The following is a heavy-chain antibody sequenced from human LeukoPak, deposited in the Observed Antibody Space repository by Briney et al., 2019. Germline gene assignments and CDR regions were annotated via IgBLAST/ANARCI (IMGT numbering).Heavy chain of an antibody. Sequence: GRSLRLSCAASGFTFDDYAMHWVRQAPGKGLEWVSGISWNSGSTYYADSVKGRFTISRDNSKNTLYMQMSSLRAEDTAVYYCAKGEAVAGIRGLMDVWGQGTTVTVSS. CDR1: GFTFDDYA. J-gene: IGHJ6*02. CDR3: AKGEAVAGIRGLMDV. V-gene: IGHV3-9*01. CDR2: ISWNSGST. D-gene: IGHD6-13*01.